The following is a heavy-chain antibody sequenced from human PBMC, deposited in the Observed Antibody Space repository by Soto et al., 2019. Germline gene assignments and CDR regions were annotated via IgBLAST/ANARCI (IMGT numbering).Heavy chain of an antibody. J-gene: IGHJ4*02. D-gene: IGHD5-12*01. Sequence: GWSLRLACASSVFTFISYAMRWVRQAPGKGLEWVSAISGSGGSTYYADSVKGRFTISRDNSKNTLYLQMNSLRAEDTAVYYCAKPAFSGGYDDYFDYWGQGTLVTVSS. CDR3: AKPAFSGGYDDYFDY. CDR1: VFTFISYA. CDR2: ISGSGGST. V-gene: IGHV3-23*01.